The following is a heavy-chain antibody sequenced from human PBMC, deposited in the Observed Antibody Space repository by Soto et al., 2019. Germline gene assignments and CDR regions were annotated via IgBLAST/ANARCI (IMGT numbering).Heavy chain of an antibody. V-gene: IGHV4-34*01. J-gene: IGHJ4*02. CDR2: INHSGST. CDR1: GGSFSGYY. CDR3: ALFRRTYYDILTGSDY. Sequence: TLSLTCAVYGGSFSGYYWSWIRQPPGKGLEWIGEINHSGSTNYNPSLKSRVTISVDTSKNQFSLKLSSVTAADTAVYYCALFRRTYYDILTGSDYWGQGTLVTVSS. D-gene: IGHD3-9*01.